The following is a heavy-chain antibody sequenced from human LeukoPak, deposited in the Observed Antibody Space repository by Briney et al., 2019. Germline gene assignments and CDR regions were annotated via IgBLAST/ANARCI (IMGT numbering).Heavy chain of an antibody. CDR3: ARRPLGYYYDSSGYYRDRNWYFDL. CDR1: GGSMSSYY. J-gene: IGHJ2*01. CDR2: LFYSGSP. D-gene: IGHD3-22*01. Sequence: PSETLSLTCTVSGGSMSSYYWSWIRHPPGEGLEWIGFLFYSGSPDHNPSLKSRVIISIDTSKNQFSLRLSSVTAADTAVYYCARRPLGYYYDSSGYYRDRNWYFDLWGRGTLVTVSS. V-gene: IGHV4-59*12.